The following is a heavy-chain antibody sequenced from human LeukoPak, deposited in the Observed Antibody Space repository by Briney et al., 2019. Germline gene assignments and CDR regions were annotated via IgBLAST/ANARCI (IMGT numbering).Heavy chain of an antibody. Sequence: SETLSLTCAIYGESFSTYYWSWIRQPPGKGLEWIGEINHSGSTNYDPSLKSRVTISVDTSRNQFSLKLSSVTAADTAVYYCARGGTVVNLNYWGQGTLVTVSS. CDR2: INHSGST. D-gene: IGHD4-23*01. CDR3: ARGGTVVNLNY. V-gene: IGHV4-34*01. CDR1: GESFSTYY. J-gene: IGHJ4*02.